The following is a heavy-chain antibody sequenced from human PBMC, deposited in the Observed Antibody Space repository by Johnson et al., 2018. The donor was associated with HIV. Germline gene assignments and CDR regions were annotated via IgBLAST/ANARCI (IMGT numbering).Heavy chain of an antibody. CDR1: GFTFSSYA. V-gene: IGHV3-23*01. Sequence: VHLLESGGGLVQPGGSLRLSRAASGFTFSSYAMSWVRQAPGKGLEWVSAIRGSVGSTYYADSVKGRFTISRDHSKNTLYLQINNLRPEDTALYYCAKEGSSSPWAFDIWVQGTMVTVSS. CDR3: AKEGSSSPWAFDI. CDR2: IRGSVGST. D-gene: IGHD2-15*01. J-gene: IGHJ3*02.